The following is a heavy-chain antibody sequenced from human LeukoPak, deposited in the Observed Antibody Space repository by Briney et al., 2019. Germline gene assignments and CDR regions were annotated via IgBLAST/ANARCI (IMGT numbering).Heavy chain of an antibody. CDR1: GFTFSSYA. CDR3: AKENYGDSTGGRFQH. Sequence: GGSLRLSCAASGFTFSSYAMSWVRQAPGKGLEWVSVISGSGGSTYYADSVKGRFTISRDNSKNTLYLQMNSLRAEDTAVYYCAKENYGDSTGGRFQHWGQGTLVTVSS. D-gene: IGHD4-17*01. V-gene: IGHV3-23*01. CDR2: ISGSGGST. J-gene: IGHJ1*01.